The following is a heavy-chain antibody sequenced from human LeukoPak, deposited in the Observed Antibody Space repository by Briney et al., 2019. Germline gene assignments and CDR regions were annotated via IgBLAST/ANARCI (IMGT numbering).Heavy chain of an antibody. CDR1: GYTFISYD. V-gene: IGHV1-8*01. CDR2: MNPISGNT. CDR3: ARVPPHHDSITYYSAAFDI. J-gene: IGHJ3*02. D-gene: IGHD3-22*01. Sequence: GASVKASCTASGYTFISYDINWVRQAPGQGLEWMGWMNPISGNTGYAQKFQGRVTLTRHTSMGTAYMEMSSLRSDDTAVYFCARVPPHHDSITYYSAAFDIWGQGTMVTVSS.